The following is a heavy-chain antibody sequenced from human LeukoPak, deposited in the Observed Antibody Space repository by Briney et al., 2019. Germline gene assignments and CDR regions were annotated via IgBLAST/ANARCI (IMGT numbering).Heavy chain of an antibody. D-gene: IGHD3-22*01. CDR1: GFTFSDYY. J-gene: IGHJ4*02. Sequence: PGGSLRLSCAASGFTFSDYYMSWIRQAPGKGLEWVSYISSSGSTIYYAESVKGRFTISRYNAKNSVYLQMNSLRAEDTAVYYCARDSGYYDSSGYSNFDYWGQGTLVTVSS. CDR2: ISSSGSTI. V-gene: IGHV3-11*04. CDR3: ARDSGYYDSSGYSNFDY.